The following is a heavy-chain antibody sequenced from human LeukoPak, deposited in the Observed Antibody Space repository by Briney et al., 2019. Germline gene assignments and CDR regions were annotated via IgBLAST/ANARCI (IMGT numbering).Heavy chain of an antibody. J-gene: IGHJ3*02. Sequence: GASVKVSCKASGGTFGSYAISWVRQAPGQGLEWMGGIIPIFGTANYAQKFQGRVTITADKSTSTAYMELSRLRSDDTAVYYCARVSGTWSAFDIWGQGTMVTVSS. D-gene: IGHD1-7*01. CDR3: ARVSGTWSAFDI. CDR2: IIPIFGTA. V-gene: IGHV1-69*06. CDR1: GGTFGSYA.